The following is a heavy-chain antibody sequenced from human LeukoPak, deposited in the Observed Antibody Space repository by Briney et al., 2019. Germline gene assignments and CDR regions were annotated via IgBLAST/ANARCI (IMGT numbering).Heavy chain of an antibody. CDR1: GYTFTGYY. CDR2: INPNNGGT. V-gene: IGHV1-2*02. CDR3: ARDRYGDGFAHFDY. D-gene: IGHD5-24*01. Sequence: GASVKVSCKASGYTFTGYYIHWVRQAPGQGLEWMGWINPNNGGTNYAQKFQGRVAITRDTSITTAYMDMSRLTSDDTAVYYCARDRYGDGFAHFDYWGQGALVTVSS. J-gene: IGHJ4*02.